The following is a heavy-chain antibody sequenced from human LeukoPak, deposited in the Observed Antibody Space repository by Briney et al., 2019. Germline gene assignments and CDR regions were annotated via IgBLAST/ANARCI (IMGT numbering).Heavy chain of an antibody. CDR2: ISWNSGSI. J-gene: IGHJ4*02. CDR3: AKDIGRGYSSGPRN. D-gene: IGHD6-19*01. CDR1: GFTFDDYA. V-gene: IGHV3-9*01. Sequence: GGSLRLSCAASGFTFDDYAMHWVRQAPGEGLEWVSGISWNSGSIGYADSVKGRFTISRDNAKNSLYLQMNSLRAEDTALYYCAKDIGRGYSSGPRNWGQGTLVTVSS.